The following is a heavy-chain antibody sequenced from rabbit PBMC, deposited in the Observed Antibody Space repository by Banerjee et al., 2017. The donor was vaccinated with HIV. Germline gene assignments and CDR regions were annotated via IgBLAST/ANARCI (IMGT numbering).Heavy chain of an antibody. CDR2: INTGSSAAT. V-gene: IGHV1S40*01. CDR1: GFSFSSSYW. D-gene: IGHD6-1*01. Sequence: QSLEESGGDLVKPGASLTLTCTASGFSFSSSYWICWVRQAPGKGLEWIACINTGSSAATYYANWVNGRFTISKTSSTTVTLQMTSLTAADTATYFCAKDYYTYAFTGYAFNLWGPGTLVTVS. CDR3: AKDYYTYAFTGYAFNL. J-gene: IGHJ4*01.